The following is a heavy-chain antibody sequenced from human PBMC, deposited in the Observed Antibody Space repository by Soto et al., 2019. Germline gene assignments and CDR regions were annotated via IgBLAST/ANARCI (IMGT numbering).Heavy chain of an antibody. V-gene: IGHV1-46*01. CDR3: ATRDPGHY. CDR2: IIPDGCRT. Sequence: QVQLVQSGAEVKKPGASVKVSCKASGYTFTTYYMHWVRQAPGQGLEWMGIIIPDGCRTSYAQKFRGRVTMTRDTSRSTFYMELSSLRSEDTAVYYCATRDPGHYWGQGTLVTVSS. J-gene: IGHJ4*02. CDR1: GYTFTTYY.